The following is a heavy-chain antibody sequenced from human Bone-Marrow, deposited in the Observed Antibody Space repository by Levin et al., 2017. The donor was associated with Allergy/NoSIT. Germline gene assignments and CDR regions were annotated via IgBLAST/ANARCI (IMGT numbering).Heavy chain of an antibody. V-gene: IGHV1-69*10. D-gene: IGHD3-10*01. CDR2: TIPSLGGG. J-gene: IGHJ3*02. CDR3: AREGGSGSYYAAFDI. Sequence: SVKVSCKASGDIFDSHSISWVRQAPGQGFEWMGGTIPSLGGGNSAQTFQDRATITADKSTNTAYLELTSLRFDDTAVYYCAREGGSGSYYAAFDIWGQGTMITVSS. CDR1: GDIFDSHS.